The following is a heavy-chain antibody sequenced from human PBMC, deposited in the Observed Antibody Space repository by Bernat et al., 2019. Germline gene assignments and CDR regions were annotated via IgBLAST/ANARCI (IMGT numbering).Heavy chain of an antibody. J-gene: IGHJ5*02. Sequence: QVQLVESGGGVVKPGRSLRLSCAASGFTFSSYGMRWVRQAPGKGLEWVGVIWYDGSNKYYADSVKGRFTITKYNSKNTLYLQMNSLRAEDMAVYYCARDFYDYFWGSYRGWIDAWGQGTLVTVSS. CDR3: ARDFYDYFWGSYRGWIDA. CDR1: GFTFSSYG. CDR2: IWYDGSNK. V-gene: IGHV3-33*01. D-gene: IGHD3-16*02.